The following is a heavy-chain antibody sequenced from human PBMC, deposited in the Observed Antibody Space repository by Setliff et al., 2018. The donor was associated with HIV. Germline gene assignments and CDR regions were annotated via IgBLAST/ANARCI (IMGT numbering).Heavy chain of an antibody. V-gene: IGHV3-20*04. CDR1: GFSFDNHG. Sequence: GESLKISCEASGFSFDNHGMTWVRQGPGKGLEWVSLINWKGGDPAYADSVKGRFTISRDNAKNSVYLQMNSLRAEDTAFYYCARVRDSTGYTASDVWGQGTTVTVSS. CDR3: ARVRDSTGYTASDV. D-gene: IGHD3-22*01. J-gene: IGHJ6*02. CDR2: INWKGGDP.